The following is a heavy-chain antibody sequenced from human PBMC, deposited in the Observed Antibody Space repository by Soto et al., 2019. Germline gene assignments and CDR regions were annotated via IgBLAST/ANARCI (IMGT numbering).Heavy chain of an antibody. D-gene: IGHD7-27*01. CDR2: ISYDGSNK. Sequence: GESLRLSCAASGFTFSSYAMHWVRQAPGKGLEWVAVISYDGSNKYYADSVKGRFTISRDNSKNTLYLQMNSLRAEDTAVYYCARGVRLTGDLRDWYFDLWGRGTLVTVSS. V-gene: IGHV3-30*04. CDR3: ARGVRLTGDLRDWYFDL. J-gene: IGHJ2*01. CDR1: GFTFSSYA.